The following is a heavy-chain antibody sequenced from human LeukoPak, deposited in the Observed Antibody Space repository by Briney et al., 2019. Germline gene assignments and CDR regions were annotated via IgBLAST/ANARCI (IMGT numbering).Heavy chain of an antibody. CDR1: GFTFNDYY. CDR2: INIGGTNT. Sequence: GGSLRLSCAASGFTFNDYYMSWVRQAPGKGLEWLSYINIGGTNTHYAHSVKGRFTISRDNAKKSLYLEMNNLRAEDTAVYYCATDGAGLDNWGQGVLVTVSS. J-gene: IGHJ4*02. CDR3: ATDGAGLDN. V-gene: IGHV3-11*01.